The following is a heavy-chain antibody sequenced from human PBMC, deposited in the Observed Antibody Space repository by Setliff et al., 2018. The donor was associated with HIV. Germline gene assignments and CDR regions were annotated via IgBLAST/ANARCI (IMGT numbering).Heavy chain of an antibody. J-gene: IGHJ5*02. Sequence: GESLKISCKASGYRFTSYWIGWVRQMPGEGLEWMGIIYPGDSESRYSPSFQGQVTISADKSINTVYLQWRRLKASDTAIYYCARHRDYGDHAQEFDPWGQGTLVTVSS. CDR3: ARHRDYGDHAQEFDP. CDR1: GYRFTSYW. CDR2: IYPGDSES. D-gene: IGHD4-17*01. V-gene: IGHV5-51*01.